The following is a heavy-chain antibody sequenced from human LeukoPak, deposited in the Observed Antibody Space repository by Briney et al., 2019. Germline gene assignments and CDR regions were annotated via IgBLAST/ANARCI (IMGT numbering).Heavy chain of an antibody. D-gene: IGHD3-16*01. CDR2: ISSSSSTI. CDR1: GFTFSSYS. J-gene: IGHJ5*02. Sequence: GGSLRLSCAASGFTFSSYSMNWVRQAPGKGLEWVSYISSSSSTIYYADSVKGRFTISRVNAKNSLYLQMNSLRADDTAVYYCARDGGHNWFDPWGQGTLVTVSS. CDR3: ARDGGHNWFDP. V-gene: IGHV3-48*01.